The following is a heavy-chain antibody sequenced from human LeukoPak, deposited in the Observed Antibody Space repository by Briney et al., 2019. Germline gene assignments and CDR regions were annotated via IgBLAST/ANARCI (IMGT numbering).Heavy chain of an antibody. Sequence: ASVKVSCKASGYTFTSYYMHWVRQAPGQGLEWMGIINPSGGSTSYAQKFRGRVTMTRDTSTSTVYMELSSLRSEDTAVYYCARAKLRYFDWSPYGMGYWGQGTLVTVSS. CDR1: GYTFTSYY. D-gene: IGHD3-9*01. J-gene: IGHJ4*02. V-gene: IGHV1-46*01. CDR2: INPSGGST. CDR3: ARAKLRYFDWSPYGMGY.